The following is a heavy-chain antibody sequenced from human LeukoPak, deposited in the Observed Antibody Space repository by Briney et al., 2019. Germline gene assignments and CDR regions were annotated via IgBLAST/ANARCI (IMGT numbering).Heavy chain of an antibody. CDR2: IYYSGST. Sequence: SETLSLTCTVSGGSISSGGYYWSWIRQHPGKGLEWIGYIYYSGSTYYNPSLKSRVTISVDTSKNQFSLKLSSVTAADTAVYYCAAYGPKDAFDIWGQGTMDTVSS. D-gene: IGHD4-17*01. V-gene: IGHV4-31*03. J-gene: IGHJ3*02. CDR3: AAYGPKDAFDI. CDR1: GGSISSGGYY.